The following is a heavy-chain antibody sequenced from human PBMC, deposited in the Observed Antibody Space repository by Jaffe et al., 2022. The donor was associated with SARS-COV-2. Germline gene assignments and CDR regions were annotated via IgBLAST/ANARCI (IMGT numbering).Heavy chain of an antibody. D-gene: IGHD3-22*01. CDR1: GYTFPTYY. CDR2: INPSGGNT. J-gene: IGHJ4*02. V-gene: IGHV1-46*01. CDR3: ARGGGYYGTFDY. Sequence: QVQLVQSGAEVKEAGASVKVSCKASGYTFPTYYMYWVRQAPGQGLEWMGMINPSGGNTNYAQKFQGRVTMTRDTSTSTLYMELSSLRSEDTAVYYCARGGGYYGTFDYWGQGTLVTVSS.